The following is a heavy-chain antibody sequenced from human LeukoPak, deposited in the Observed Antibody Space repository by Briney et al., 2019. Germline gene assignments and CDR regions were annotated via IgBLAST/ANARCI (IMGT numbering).Heavy chain of an antibody. J-gene: IGHJ4*02. CDR3: ASLYSSSWGYFDY. CDR1: GGTFSSYA. CDR2: IIPIFGTA. Sequence: SEKVSCKASGGTFSSYAISWVRQAPGQGLEWMGGIIPIFGTANYAQKFQGRVTITTDESTSTAYMELSSLRSEDTAVYYCASLYSSSWGYFDYWGQGTLVTVSS. D-gene: IGHD6-13*01. V-gene: IGHV1-69*05.